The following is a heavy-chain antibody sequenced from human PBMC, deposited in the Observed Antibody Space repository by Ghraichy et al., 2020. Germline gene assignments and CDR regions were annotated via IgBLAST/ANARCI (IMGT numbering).Heavy chain of an antibody. CDR1: GFTLSNYW. V-gene: IGHV3-7*01. J-gene: IGHJ6*02. D-gene: IGHD2-8*01. CDR2: IKEDGTES. Sequence: GGSLRLSCAASGFTLSNYWMSWVRQAPGKGLEWVANIKEDGTESYSVDSVKGRFTVSRDNAKNSLFLHMNSLRVEDTAVYYCARDLTKAWAYVLDVWGQGTTVTVSS. CDR3: ARDLTKAWAYVLDV.